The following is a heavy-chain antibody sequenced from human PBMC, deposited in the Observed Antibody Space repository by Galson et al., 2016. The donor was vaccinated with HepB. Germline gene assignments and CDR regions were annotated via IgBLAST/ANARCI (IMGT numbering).Heavy chain of an antibody. V-gene: IGHV4-34*01. D-gene: IGHD1-1*01. J-gene: IGHJ3*02. CDR1: GGSFTDSF. Sequence: SETLSLTCGVSGGSFTDSFWSWIRQPPGKGLEWIGEISHAGIKNFSPSLRGRLRMSTDTSKSQFSLELRSVTAADTAVYYCARGLATRPRQRDNRGLDSFDIWGPGTLVTVSS. CDR2: ISHAGIK. CDR3: ARGLATRPRQRDNRGLDSFDI.